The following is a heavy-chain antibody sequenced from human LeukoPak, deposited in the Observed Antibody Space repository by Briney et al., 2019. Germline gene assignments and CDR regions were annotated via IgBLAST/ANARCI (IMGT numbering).Heavy chain of an antibody. CDR3: ARDLYRIVVVPHYFDY. Sequence: GGSLRLSCAASGFTFSSSWMSWVRQAPGKGLEWVANIQQDGSDKYYVDSVKGRFTISRDNAKNSLYLQMNSLGAEDTAVYYCARDLYRIVVVPHYFDYWGQGTLVTVSS. D-gene: IGHD3-22*01. CDR2: IQQDGSDK. J-gene: IGHJ4*02. V-gene: IGHV3-7*01. CDR1: GFTFSSSW.